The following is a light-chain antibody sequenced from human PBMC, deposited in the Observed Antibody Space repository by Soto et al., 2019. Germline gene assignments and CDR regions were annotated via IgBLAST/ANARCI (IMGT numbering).Light chain of an antibody. CDR3: MQTLQTPWT. CDR2: LGS. Sequence: DIVMTQSPLSLPVTPGEPASISCKSSQSLLHSYGYNYFHWYLQKPGQSPQVLIYLGSNRASGVPDRFSGSGSGTNFTLKISRVEAEDVGDYYCMQTLQTPWTFGQGTKVEIK. CDR1: QSLLHSYGYNY. J-gene: IGKJ1*01. V-gene: IGKV2-28*01.